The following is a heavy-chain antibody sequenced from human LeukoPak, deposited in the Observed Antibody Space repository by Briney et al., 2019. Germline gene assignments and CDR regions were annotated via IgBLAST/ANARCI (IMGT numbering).Heavy chain of an antibody. Sequence: SETLSLTCTVSSGSISSYYWSWIRQPPGKGLEWIGYVYNSGSTNYNPSLKSRVTISIDTSKSQFSLKLRYVTAADTAVYYCARETPHFDYWGQGTLVTVSS. V-gene: IGHV4-59*01. J-gene: IGHJ4*02. CDR1: SGSISSYY. CDR2: VYNSGST. CDR3: ARETPHFDY.